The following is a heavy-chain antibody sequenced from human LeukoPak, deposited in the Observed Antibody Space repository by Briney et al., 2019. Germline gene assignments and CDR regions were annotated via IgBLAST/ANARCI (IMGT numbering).Heavy chain of an antibody. Sequence: PGGSLKLSCARSGFIFSGSAIHWVRQASGKGLEWVGRIRSKANSYTTTYDASLKGRFSISRDDSKNTAYLQIYSLKTEDTAMFYCSRTPDFYDASAYYLDYWGQGILVIVSS. J-gene: IGHJ4*02. V-gene: IGHV3-73*01. D-gene: IGHD3-22*01. CDR1: GFIFSGSA. CDR3: SRTPDFYDASAYYLDY. CDR2: IRSKANSYTT.